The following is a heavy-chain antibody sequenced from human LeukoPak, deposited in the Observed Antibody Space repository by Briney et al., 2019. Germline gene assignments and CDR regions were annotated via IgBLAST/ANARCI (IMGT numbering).Heavy chain of an antibody. D-gene: IGHD1-26*01. V-gene: IGHV3-21*01. CDR3: ARASGSYSYYYGMDV. CDR1: GFTFSSYS. Sequence: GGSLRLSCAASGFTFSSYSMNWVRQAPGKGLGWVSSISSSSSYIYYADSVKGRFTISRDNAKNSLYLQMNSLRAEDTAVYYCARASGSYSYYYGMDVWGQGTTVTVSS. CDR2: ISSSSSYI. J-gene: IGHJ6*02.